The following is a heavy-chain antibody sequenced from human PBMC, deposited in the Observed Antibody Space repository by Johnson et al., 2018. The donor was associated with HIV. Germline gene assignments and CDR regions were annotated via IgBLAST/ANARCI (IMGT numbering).Heavy chain of an antibody. J-gene: IGHJ3*02. CDR1: GFTFSSYG. V-gene: IGHV3-30*02. CDR2: IRYDGSNK. Sequence: QVQLVESGGGVVQPGGSLRLSCAASGFTFSSYGMHWVRQAPGKGLEWVAFIRYDGSNKYYADSVKGRFTISRDNSKDTLYLQMDSLRAEDSALYYCARGRKDIGAADGLDNDAFDMWGQGTLVTVS. D-gene: IGHD6-25*01. CDR3: ARGRKDIGAADGLDNDAFDM.